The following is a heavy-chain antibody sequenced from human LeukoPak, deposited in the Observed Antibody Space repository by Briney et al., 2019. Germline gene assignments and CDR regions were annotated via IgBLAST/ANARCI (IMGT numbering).Heavy chain of an antibody. V-gene: IGHV3-48*04. J-gene: IGHJ4*02. D-gene: IGHD3-16*01. Sequence: GGSLRLSCAASGFTFSSYSMNWVRQAPGKGLDWVSYISSSSTIYYADSVKGRFTISRDNAKNSLYLQMNSLRAEDTAVYYCARGGARGDYWGQGTLVTVSS. CDR3: ARGGARGDY. CDR1: GFTFSSYS. CDR2: ISSSSTI.